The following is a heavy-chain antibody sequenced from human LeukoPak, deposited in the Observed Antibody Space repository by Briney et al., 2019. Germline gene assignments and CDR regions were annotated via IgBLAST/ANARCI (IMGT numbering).Heavy chain of an antibody. Sequence: GGSLRLSCAVSGFTFSDYYMSWIRQAQGEGLEWVSYISRSGTTIYCANSLKDLFTISKHNPKNSLYLQINSLRAEDTAVYYCAKETLKKSVSGTMIVAIDYWGQGTLVTGSS. D-gene: IGHD3-22*01. CDR1: GFTFSDYY. CDR2: ISRSGTTI. V-gene: IGHV3-11*01. CDR3: AKETLKKSVSGTMIVAIDY. J-gene: IGHJ4*02.